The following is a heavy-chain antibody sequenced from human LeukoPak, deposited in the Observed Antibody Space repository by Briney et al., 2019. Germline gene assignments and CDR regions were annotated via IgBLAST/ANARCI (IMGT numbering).Heavy chain of an antibody. J-gene: IGHJ6*03. Sequence: SQTLSLTCTVSGGSISSGSYYWSWIRQPAGKGLEWIGRIYTSGSTNYNPSLKSRVTISVDTSKNQFSLKLSSVTAADTAVYYCARGGGDFWSGYFSDYYMDVWGKGTTVTVSS. D-gene: IGHD3-3*01. CDR3: ARGGGDFWSGYFSDYYMDV. CDR2: IYTSGST. CDR1: GGSISSGSYY. V-gene: IGHV4-61*02.